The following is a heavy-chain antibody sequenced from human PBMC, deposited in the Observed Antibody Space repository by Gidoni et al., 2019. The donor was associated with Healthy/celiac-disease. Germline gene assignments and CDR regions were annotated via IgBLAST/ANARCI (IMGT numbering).Heavy chain of an antibody. CDR3: AKTGYGFEF. CDR1: GFPFRTYW. V-gene: IGHV3-7*03. CDR2: IKEDGSQK. Sequence: EVQLVEGGGGLVQPGASLRLSCSASGFPFRTYWMSWVRQAPGKGLEWVASIKEDGSQKRYVDSVKGRFTISRDNAKSSVFLQMSGLGAEDMATYYCAKTGYGFEFGGQGTLVTVSS. J-gene: IGHJ4*02. D-gene: IGHD5-12*01.